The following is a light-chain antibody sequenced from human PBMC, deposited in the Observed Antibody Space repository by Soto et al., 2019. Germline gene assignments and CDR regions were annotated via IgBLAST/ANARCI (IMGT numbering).Light chain of an antibody. CDR1: SSDVGGYDY. J-gene: IGLJ2*01. V-gene: IGLV2-11*01. CDR2: DVS. CDR3: CSYAGRYILF. Sequence: QSALTQPRSVSGSPGQSVTISCTGTSSDVGGYDYVSWYQQHPGKAPKVIIYDVSKRPSGVPDRFSGSKSGNTASLTISGLQTEDESDYYCCSYAGRYILFFGGGTKVTVL.